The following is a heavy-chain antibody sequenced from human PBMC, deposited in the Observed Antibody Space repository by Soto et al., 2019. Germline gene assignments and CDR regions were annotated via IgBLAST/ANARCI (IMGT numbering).Heavy chain of an antibody. CDR1: GFTFSSYG. D-gene: IGHD5-12*01. CDR3: AKDTVATTYYYYYGMDV. J-gene: IGHJ6*02. Sequence: GGSLRLSCAASGFTFSSYGMHWVRQALGKGLEWVAVISYDGSNKYYADSVKGRFTISRDNSKNTLYLQMNSLRAEDTAVYYCAKDTVATTYYYYYGMDVWGQGTTVTVSS. CDR2: ISYDGSNK. V-gene: IGHV3-30*18.